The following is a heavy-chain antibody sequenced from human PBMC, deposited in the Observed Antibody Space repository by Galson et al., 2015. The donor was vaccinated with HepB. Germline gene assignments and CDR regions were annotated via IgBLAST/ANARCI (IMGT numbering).Heavy chain of an antibody. V-gene: IGHV3-33*01. D-gene: IGHD3-22*01. Sequence: SLRLPCAASGFTFSSCGMHWVRQAPGKGLEWVAVIWYDGGNKYYADSVKGRFTISRDNSKNTLYLQMNSLRAEDTAVYYCVIGSGYYDSSGLDAFDIWGQGTLVTVSS. CDR2: IWYDGGNK. CDR1: GFTFSSCG. CDR3: VIGSGYYDSSGLDAFDI. J-gene: IGHJ3*02.